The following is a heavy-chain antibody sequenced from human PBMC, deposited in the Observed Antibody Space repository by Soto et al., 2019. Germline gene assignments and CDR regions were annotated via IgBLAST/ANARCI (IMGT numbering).Heavy chain of an antibody. J-gene: IGHJ6*03. V-gene: IGHV1-8*01. D-gene: IGHD3-9*01. CDR1: GYTFTSYD. Sequence: ASVKVSCKASGYTFTSYDINWVRQATGQGLEWMGWMNPNSGNTGYAQKFQGRVTMTRNTSISTAYMELSSLRSEDTAVYYCARVVYYAILTGPTYMDVWGKGTTVTVSS. CDR3: ARVVYYAILTGPTYMDV. CDR2: MNPNSGNT.